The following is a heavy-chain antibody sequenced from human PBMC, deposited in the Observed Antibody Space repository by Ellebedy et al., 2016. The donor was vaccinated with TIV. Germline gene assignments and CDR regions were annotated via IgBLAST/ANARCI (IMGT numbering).Heavy chain of an antibody. J-gene: IGHJ5*02. CDR3: ARVRAPITMVRGRGWFDP. V-gene: IGHV4-30-4*02. Sequence: SETLSLTCTVSGGSISSGDYYWSWIRQPPGKGLEWIGCIYYSGSTYYNPSLKSRVTISVDTSKNQFSLKLSSVTAADTAVYYCARVRAPITMVRGRGWFDPWGQGTLVTVSS. CDR1: GGSISSGDYY. D-gene: IGHD3-10*01. CDR2: IYYSGST.